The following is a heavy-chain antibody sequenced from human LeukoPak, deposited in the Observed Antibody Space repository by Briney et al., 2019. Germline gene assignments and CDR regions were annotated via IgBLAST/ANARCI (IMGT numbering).Heavy chain of an antibody. CDR2: INPSGGST. CDR3: ARDVGATTDDY. J-gene: IGHJ4*02. Sequence: ASVKVSRKASGYTFTSYYMHWVRQAPGQGLEWMGIINPSGGSTSYAQKFQGRVTMTRDMPTSTVYMELSSLRSEDTAVYYCARDVGATTDDYWGQGTLVTVSS. CDR1: GYTFTSYY. D-gene: IGHD1-26*01. V-gene: IGHV1-46*01.